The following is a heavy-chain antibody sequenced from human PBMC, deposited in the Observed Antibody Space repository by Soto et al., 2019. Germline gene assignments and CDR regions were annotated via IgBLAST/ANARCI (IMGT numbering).Heavy chain of an antibody. Sequence: GGSLRLSCADSGFTFSSYSMNWVRQAPGKGLEWVSYISSSSSTIYYADSVKGRFTISRDNAKNSLYLQMNSLRDEDTAVYYCARDHDYYDSSGYYAYWGQGTLVTVSS. CDR2: ISSSSSTI. V-gene: IGHV3-48*02. J-gene: IGHJ4*02. D-gene: IGHD3-22*01. CDR1: GFTFSSYS. CDR3: ARDHDYYDSSGYYAY.